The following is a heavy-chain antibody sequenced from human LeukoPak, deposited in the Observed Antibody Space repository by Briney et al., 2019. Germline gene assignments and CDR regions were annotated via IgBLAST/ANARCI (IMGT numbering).Heavy chain of an antibody. J-gene: IGHJ6*03. D-gene: IGHD3-3*01. CDR3: AKSPYYDFWSGYYMGYYYMDV. Sequence: GRSLRLSCAASGFTFSSYGMHWVRQAPGKGLEWVAVISYDGSNKYYADSVKGRFTISRDNSKNTLYLQMNSLRAEDTAVYYCAKSPYYDFWSGYYMGYYYMDVWGKGTTVTVSS. CDR2: ISYDGSNK. CDR1: GFTFSSYG. V-gene: IGHV3-30*18.